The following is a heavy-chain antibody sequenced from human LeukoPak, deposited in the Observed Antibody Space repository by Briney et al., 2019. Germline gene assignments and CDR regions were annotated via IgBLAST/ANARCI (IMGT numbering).Heavy chain of an antibody. J-gene: IGHJ3*02. CDR1: GYTFTGYY. V-gene: IGHV1-2*02. Sequence: GASVKVSCKASGYTFTGYYMHWVRQAPGQGLEWMGWINPNSGGTNYAQKFQGRVTMTRDTSISTAYMELSRLRSDDTAVYYCARGLGTYYDFWSGYLAITGTQNDAFDIWGQGTMVTVSS. CDR3: ARGLGTYYDFWSGYLAITGTQNDAFDI. CDR2: INPNSGGT. D-gene: IGHD3-3*01.